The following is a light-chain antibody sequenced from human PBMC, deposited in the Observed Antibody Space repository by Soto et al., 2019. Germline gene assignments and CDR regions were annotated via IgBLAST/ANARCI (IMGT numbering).Light chain of an antibody. CDR1: QSISSW. J-gene: IGKJ3*01. V-gene: IGKV1-5*03. CDR3: QQYNSYWGFT. CDR2: KAS. Sequence: DIQMTQSPSTLSASVGDRVTITCRASQSISSWLAWYQQKPGKAPKLLIYKASSLESGVPSRFSGSGSGTEFTLTISSLQPHDFATYYCQQYNSYWGFTFGPGTKVDIK.